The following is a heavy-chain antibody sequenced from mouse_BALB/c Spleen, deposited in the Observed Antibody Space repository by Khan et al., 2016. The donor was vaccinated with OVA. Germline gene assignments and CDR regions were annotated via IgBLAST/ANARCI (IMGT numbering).Heavy chain of an antibody. J-gene: IGHJ3*01. Sequence: QIQLVQSGPELKKPGETVKISCKASGYTFTNYGMNWVKQAPGQGLKWMGWINTYIGEPTYADDFKGRFAFSLEPSASTAYLQINNLKKEDTATYFCARSNGNYWFAYWGQGTLVTVSA. D-gene: IGHD2-1*01. CDR1: GYTFTNYG. CDR3: ARSNGNYWFAY. CDR2: INTYIGEP. V-gene: IGHV9-3-1*01.